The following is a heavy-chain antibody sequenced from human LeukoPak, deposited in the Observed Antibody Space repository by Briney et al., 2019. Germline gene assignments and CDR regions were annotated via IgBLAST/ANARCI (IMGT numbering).Heavy chain of an antibody. CDR3: AKDIIVGATTGAFDI. CDR2: VSGSGGST. Sequence: GGSLRLSCAASGFTFSSYATSWVRQAPGKGLEWVSAVSGSGGSTYYADSVKGRFTISRDNSKNTLYLQMNSLRAEDTAVYYCAKDIIVGATTGAFDIWGQGTMVTVSS. D-gene: IGHD1-26*01. V-gene: IGHV3-23*01. CDR1: GFTFSSYA. J-gene: IGHJ3*02.